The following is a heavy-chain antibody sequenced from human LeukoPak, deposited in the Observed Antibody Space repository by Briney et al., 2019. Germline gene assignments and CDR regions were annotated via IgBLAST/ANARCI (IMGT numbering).Heavy chain of an antibody. V-gene: IGHV1-18*01. CDR1: GYTFTSYS. CDR3: ARGTNFGVIKPPPDY. Sequence: ASVKVSCKASGYTFTSYSISWVRQAPGQGLEWMGWISAYNGNTNYAQKFQGRVTMTTDTATSTAYMELRSLRSDDTAVYYCARGTNFGVIKPPPDYWGQGTLVTVSS. J-gene: IGHJ4*02. D-gene: IGHD3-3*01. CDR2: ISAYNGNT.